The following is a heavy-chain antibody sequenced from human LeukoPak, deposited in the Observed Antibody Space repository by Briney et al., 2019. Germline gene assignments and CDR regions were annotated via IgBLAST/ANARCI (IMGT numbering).Heavy chain of an antibody. CDR3: IVVPAAMWGRYGMDV. CDR2: IRYDGSNK. D-gene: IGHD2-2*01. CDR1: GFTFSSYG. J-gene: IGHJ6*02. V-gene: IGHV3-30*02. Sequence: PGGSLRLSCAASGFTFSSYGMHWVRQAPGKGLEWVAFIRYDGSNKYYADSVKGRFTISRDNSKNTLYLQMNSLRAEDTAGYYCIVVPAAMWGRYGMDVWGQGTTVTVSS.